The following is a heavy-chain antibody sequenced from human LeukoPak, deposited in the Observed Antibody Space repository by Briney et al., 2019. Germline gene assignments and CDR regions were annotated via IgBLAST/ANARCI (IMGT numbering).Heavy chain of an antibody. J-gene: IGHJ4*02. CDR2: INHSGST. Sequence: GSLRLSCAASGFTFSDYYWSWIRQPPGKGLEWIGEINHSGSTNYNPSLKSRVTISVDTSKNQFSLKLSSVTAADTAVYYCAGHQPYYYDSSGSEPFDYWGQGTLVTVSS. D-gene: IGHD3-22*01. CDR3: AGHQPYYYDSSGSEPFDY. V-gene: IGHV4-34*08. CDR1: GFTFSDYY.